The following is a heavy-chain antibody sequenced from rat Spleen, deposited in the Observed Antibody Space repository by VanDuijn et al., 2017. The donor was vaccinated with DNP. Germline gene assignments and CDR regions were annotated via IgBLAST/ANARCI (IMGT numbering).Heavy chain of an antibody. D-gene: IGHD4-3*01. CDR1: GFSLNIYH. Sequence: QVQLRESGPGLVQPSETLSLTCTASGFSLNIYHVHWVRQPPGKGLEWMGVMWSDGDASSNSALKSRLSISRDISKSQVFLKMHSLQTEDTATYYCVRDPYNAGFDHWGQGVMVTVSS. CDR2: MWSDGDA. CDR3: VRDPYNAGFDH. V-gene: IGHV2-32*01. J-gene: IGHJ2*01.